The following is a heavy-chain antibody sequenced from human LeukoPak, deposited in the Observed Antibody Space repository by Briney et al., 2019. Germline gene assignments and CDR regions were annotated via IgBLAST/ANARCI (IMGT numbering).Heavy chain of an antibody. V-gene: IGHV3-30*02. J-gene: IGHJ4*02. CDR3: AKDPAVYYDFWSGYYMGAYYFDY. CDR1: GFTFSSYG. Sequence: PGGSLRLSCAASGFTFSSYGMHWVRRSPGKGLEWVAFIRYDGSNKYYADSVKGRFTISRDNSKNTLYLQMNSLRAEDTAVYYCAKDPAVYYDFWSGYYMGAYYFDYWGQGTLVTVSS. D-gene: IGHD3-3*01. CDR2: IRYDGSNK.